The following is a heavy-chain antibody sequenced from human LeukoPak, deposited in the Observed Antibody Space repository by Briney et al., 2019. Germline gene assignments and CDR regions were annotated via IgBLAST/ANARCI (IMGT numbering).Heavy chain of an antibody. CDR1: GYTFTSYQ. Sequence: ASVKVSCKASGYTFTSYQMHWVRQAPGQGLEWMGIINPSDSSTSYAQKFQGRVTMTRDTSTSTVYMELSRLRSEDTAVYYCARGGNYYYDSSGYNDAFDVWGQGTMVTVSS. CDR3: ARGGNYYYDSSGYNDAFDV. D-gene: IGHD3-22*01. V-gene: IGHV1-46*01. CDR2: INPSDSST. J-gene: IGHJ3*01.